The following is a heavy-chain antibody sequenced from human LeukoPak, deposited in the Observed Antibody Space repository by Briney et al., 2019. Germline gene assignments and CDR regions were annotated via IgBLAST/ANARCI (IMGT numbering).Heavy chain of an antibody. D-gene: IGHD3-22*01. CDR3: AREYYYDSSGYSGY. V-gene: IGHV3-21*04. CDR2: ISSSSSYI. J-gene: IGHJ4*02. CDR1: GFTFSRYW. Sequence: GGSLRLSCAVSGFTFSRYWMTWVRQAPGKGLEWVSSISSSSSYIYYADSVKGRFTISRDNAKNSLYLQMNSLRAEDTAVYYCAREYYYDSSGYSGYWGQGTLVTVSS.